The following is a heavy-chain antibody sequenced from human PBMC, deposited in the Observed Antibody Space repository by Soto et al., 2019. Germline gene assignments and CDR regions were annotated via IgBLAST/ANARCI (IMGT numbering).Heavy chain of an antibody. J-gene: IGHJ5*02. D-gene: IGHD3-3*01. Sequence: AGGSLRLSCAASGFTFSSYSMNWVRQAPGEGLEWVSSISSSSSYIYYADSVKGRFTISRDNAKNSLYLQMNSLRAEDTAVYYCARSLFYDFWSGYLGGNWFDPWGQGTLVTVSS. CDR3: ARSLFYDFWSGYLGGNWFDP. CDR2: ISSSSSYI. V-gene: IGHV3-21*01. CDR1: GFTFSSYS.